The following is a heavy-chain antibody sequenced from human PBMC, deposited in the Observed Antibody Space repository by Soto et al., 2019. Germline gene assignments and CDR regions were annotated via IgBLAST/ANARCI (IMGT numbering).Heavy chain of an antibody. D-gene: IGHD3-9*01. CDR2: ISSSSSYI. Sequence: GGSLRLSCAASGFTSSSYSMNWVRQAPGKGLEWVSSISSSSSYIYYADSVKGRFTISRDNAKNSLYLKMNSLRAEDTAVYYCARDPIPFDWPDYFDYWGQGTLVTVS. CDR3: ARDPIPFDWPDYFDY. J-gene: IGHJ4*02. V-gene: IGHV3-21*01. CDR1: GFTSSSYS.